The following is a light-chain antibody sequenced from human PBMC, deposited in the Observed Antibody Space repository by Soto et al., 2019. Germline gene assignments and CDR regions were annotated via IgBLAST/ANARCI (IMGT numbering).Light chain of an antibody. J-gene: IGKJ2*01. V-gene: IGKV1-39*01. CDR1: QNISNN. CDR2: AAS. CDR3: QLSYTTPYT. Sequence: DIQMTQSPSSLSASVGDRVTITCRASQNISNNLNWYQQKPGKAPKLLIYAASSLQSGVSSRFSGSGSGTGFTLTIGSLQPEDFATYYCQLSYTTPYTFGQGTKVDIK.